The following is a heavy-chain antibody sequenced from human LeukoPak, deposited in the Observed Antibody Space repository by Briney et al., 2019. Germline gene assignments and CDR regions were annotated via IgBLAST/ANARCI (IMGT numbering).Heavy chain of an antibody. Sequence: SETLSLTCSVSGGSINSYYWSWIRQPPGKGLEWIGYINYSGTTYYNPSLRSRLTISIDTSKNQFSLKLSSVTAADTAVYYCARRYCSSTSCYLFDYWGQGTLVTVSS. V-gene: IGHV4-30-4*01. CDR1: GGSINSYY. J-gene: IGHJ4*02. CDR2: INYSGTT. D-gene: IGHD2-2*01. CDR3: ARRYCSSTSCYLFDY.